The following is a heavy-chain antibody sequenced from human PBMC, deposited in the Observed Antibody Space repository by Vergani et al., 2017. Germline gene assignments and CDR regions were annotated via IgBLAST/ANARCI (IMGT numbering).Heavy chain of an antibody. CDR1: GFTFDDYT. CDR2: IYSGGST. Sequence: EVQLVESGGVVVQPGGSLRLSCAASGFTFDDYTMHWVRQAPGKGLEWVSAIYSGGSTYYADSVKVRFTISRDNSKNTLYLQMNSLRAEDTAVYYCARVSSSGYYTYYYYYYMDVWGKGTTVTVSS. V-gene: IGHV3-66*02. CDR3: ARVSSSGYYTYYYYYYMDV. J-gene: IGHJ6*03. D-gene: IGHD3-22*01.